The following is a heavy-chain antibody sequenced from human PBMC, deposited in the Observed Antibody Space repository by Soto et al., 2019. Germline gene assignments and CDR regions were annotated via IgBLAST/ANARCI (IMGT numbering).Heavy chain of an antibody. V-gene: IGHV3-30*18. CDR2: ISYDGGNR. Sequence: GGSLRLSCVVSGFIFSDYGMHWVRQAPGKGLEWVALISYDGGNRYYADPVKGRFTISRDNSKNTLYLQMNSLRAEDTAVYYCAKDRTVKARSGSLSYWGQGTLVTVSS. CDR1: GFIFSDYG. CDR3: AKDRTVKARSGSLSY. J-gene: IGHJ4*02.